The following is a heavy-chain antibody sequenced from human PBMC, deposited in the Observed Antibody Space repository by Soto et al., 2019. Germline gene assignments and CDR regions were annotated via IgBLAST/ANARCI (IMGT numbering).Heavy chain of an antibody. CDR3: ARDDLAVVAPGGY. CDR2: IWYDGSNK. J-gene: IGHJ4*02. CDR1: GGTFSSYG. D-gene: IGHD2-15*01. Sequence: GGSLRLSCAASGGTFSSYGMHWVRQAPGKGLEWVAVIWYDGSNKYYADSVKGRFTISRDNSKNTLYLQMNSLRAEDTAVYYCARDDLAVVAPGGYWGQGTLVTVSS. V-gene: IGHV3-33*01.